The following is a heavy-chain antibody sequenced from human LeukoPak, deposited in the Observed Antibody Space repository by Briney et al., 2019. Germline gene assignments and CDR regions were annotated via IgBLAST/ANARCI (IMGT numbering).Heavy chain of an antibody. J-gene: IGHJ4*02. V-gene: IGHV4-59*08. D-gene: IGHD3-22*01. CDR1: GGSISSYH. CDR3: ARHSSGYLSYFDY. Sequence: SETLSLTCTVSGGSISSYHWSWIRQPPGKGLEWIGYIHYSGSTNYNPSLKSRVTISLDTSKNQFSLKVSSVTAADTAVYYCARHSSGYLSYFDYWGQGTLVPVSS. CDR2: IHYSGST.